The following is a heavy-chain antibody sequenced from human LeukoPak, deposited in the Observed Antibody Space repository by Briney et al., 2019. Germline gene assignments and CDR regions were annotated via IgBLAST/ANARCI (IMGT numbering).Heavy chain of an antibody. CDR2: ISGSGGST. J-gene: IGHJ5*02. CDR1: GFTFSSYA. CDR3: AKDLGLYYYGSGSSFDP. D-gene: IGHD3-10*01. V-gene: IGHV3-23*01. Sequence: PGGSLRLSCAASGFTFSSYAMSWVRQAPGKGLEWVSAISGSGGSTYYADSVKGRFTISRDNSKNTLYLQMNSLRAEDTAVYYCAKDLGLYYYGSGSSFDPWGQGTLVTVSS.